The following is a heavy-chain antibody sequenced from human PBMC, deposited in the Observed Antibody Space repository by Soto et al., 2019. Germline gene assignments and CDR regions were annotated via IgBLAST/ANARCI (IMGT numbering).Heavy chain of an antibody. V-gene: IGHV3-7*03. D-gene: IGHD1-1*01. J-gene: IGHJ6*02. CDR3: AKDNYGELEPNHYYYYGLDV. CDR1: GLTFRNDW. CDR2: INQDGSER. Sequence: GGSLRLSCAGSGLTFRNDWLSWVRQAPGKGLEWVANINQDGSERYYVDSVRGRFTISRDNVENSLYLQLNSLRPEDTAVYYCAKDNYGELEPNHYYYYGLDVWGQGTTVTVSS.